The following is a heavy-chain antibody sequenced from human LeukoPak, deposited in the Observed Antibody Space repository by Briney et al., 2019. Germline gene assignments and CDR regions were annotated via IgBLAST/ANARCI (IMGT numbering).Heavy chain of an antibody. V-gene: IGHV3-11*04. Sequence: GGSLRLSCAASGFTFIDYYMSWMRQARGRGLEGVSYISSSGRTIVYAESVKGRFPTSRDNPTTALYLQRNSLRDEDTAVYYCARGSRIVGAPPDYWGQGILVTVSS. CDR3: ARGSRIVGAPPDY. J-gene: IGHJ4*02. CDR2: ISSSGRTI. CDR1: GFTFIDYY. D-gene: IGHD1-26*01.